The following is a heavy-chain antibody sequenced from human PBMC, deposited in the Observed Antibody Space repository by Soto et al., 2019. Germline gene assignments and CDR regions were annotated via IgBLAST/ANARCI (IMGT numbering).Heavy chain of an antibody. CDR2: LHFSGNS. CDR1: GGSITGFDHY. D-gene: IGHD1-7*01. J-gene: IGHJ4*02. V-gene: IGHV4-30-4*01. CDR3: ARMAELADADFDN. Sequence: QLQLQESGPGLVKPSQTLSLTCTVSGGSITGFDHYWSWIRQPPGRGLEWIGYLHFSGNSYNNPSINSRAAISLETSKRQFSLNLRSVTAAETAVYFCARMAELADADFDNWGPGTLVTVSS.